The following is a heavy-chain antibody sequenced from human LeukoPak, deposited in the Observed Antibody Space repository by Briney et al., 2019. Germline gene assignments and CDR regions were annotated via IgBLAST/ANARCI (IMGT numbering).Heavy chain of an antibody. CDR2: IKQDGSEK. CDR1: GFTFSSYW. V-gene: IGHV3-7*01. Sequence: PGGSLRLSCAASGFTFSSYWMSWVRQAPGEGLEWVANIKQDGSEKYYVDSVKGRFTISRDNAKNSLYLQMNSLRAEDTAVYYCARDQWRTTVTTRLNYYYYGMDVWGQGTTVTVSS. CDR3: ARDQWRTTVTTRLNYYYYGMDV. J-gene: IGHJ6*02. D-gene: IGHD4-17*01.